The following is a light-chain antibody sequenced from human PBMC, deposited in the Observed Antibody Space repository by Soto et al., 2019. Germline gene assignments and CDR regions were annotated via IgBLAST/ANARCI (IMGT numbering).Light chain of an antibody. Sequence: IVMTQSPATLSVSPGEGATLSCRASQSVSSNLAWYQQKPGQAPRLLIYGASTRATGIPARFSGSGSGTEFTLTISSLQSEDFAVYYCQQYNNWPRRTFGQGTRLEIK. CDR3: QQYNNWPRRT. CDR1: QSVSSN. CDR2: GAS. V-gene: IGKV3-15*01. J-gene: IGKJ5*01.